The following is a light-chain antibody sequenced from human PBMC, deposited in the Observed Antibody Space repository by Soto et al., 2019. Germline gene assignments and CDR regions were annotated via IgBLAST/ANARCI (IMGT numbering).Light chain of an antibody. CDR3: QEYNNWPPLT. CDR1: QSVRNN. CDR2: GAS. V-gene: IGKV3-15*01. Sequence: ELVMTQSPATLSVSPGERVTLSCRASQSVRNNLAWYQQKPGQAPRLLIYGASTRATGIPARFSGSGSGTEFTLTISSLXSEDFAVYYCQEYNNWPPLTFGGGTKVDIK. J-gene: IGKJ4*01.